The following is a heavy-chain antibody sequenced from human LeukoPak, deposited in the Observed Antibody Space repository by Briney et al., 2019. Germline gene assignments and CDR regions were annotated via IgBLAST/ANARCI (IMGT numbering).Heavy chain of an antibody. J-gene: IGHJ4*02. V-gene: IGHV1-8*01. D-gene: IGHD5-18*01. CDR3: ARGLARTSMVTRGGVRFDY. CDR1: GYTFTSYD. CDR2: MNPNSGNT. Sequence: ASVKVSCKASGYTFTSYDINWVRQATGQGLELMGWMNPNSGNTGYAQKFQGRVTMTRNTSISTAYMELSSLRSEDTAVYYCARGLARTSMVTRGGVRFDYWGQGTLVTVSS.